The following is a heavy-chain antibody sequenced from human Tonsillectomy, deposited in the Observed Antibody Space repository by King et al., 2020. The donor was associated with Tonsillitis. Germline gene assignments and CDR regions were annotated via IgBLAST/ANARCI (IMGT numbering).Heavy chain of an antibody. CDR1: GFTFDDYA. CDR2: LDWNSNIL. D-gene: IGHD3-22*01. Sequence: QLVQSGGGLVQPGRSPRLSCAASGFTFDDYAMHWVRQAPGKGLEWVSGLDWNSNILGYADSVKGRFTISRDNAKDSLYLQMNSLRAEDTALYCCAREYYYDNSGSGMDVWGKGTTVTVSS. V-gene: IGHV3-9*01. CDR3: AREYYYDNSGSGMDV. J-gene: IGHJ6*03.